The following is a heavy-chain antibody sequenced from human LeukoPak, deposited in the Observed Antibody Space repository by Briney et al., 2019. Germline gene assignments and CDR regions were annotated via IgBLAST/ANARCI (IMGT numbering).Heavy chain of an antibody. V-gene: IGHV4-59*01. Sequence: PSETLSLTCTVSGGSISSYYWSWTRQPPGKGLEWIGYIYYSGSTNYNPSLKSRVTISVDTSKNQFSLKLSSVTAADTAVYYCATDLGYNYDYWGQGTLVTVSS. CDR1: GGSISSYY. J-gene: IGHJ4*02. CDR3: ATDLGYNYDY. CDR2: IYYSGST. D-gene: IGHD5-24*01.